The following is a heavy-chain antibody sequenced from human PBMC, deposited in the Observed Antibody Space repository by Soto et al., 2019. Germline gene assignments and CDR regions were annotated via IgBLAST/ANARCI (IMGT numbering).Heavy chain of an antibody. V-gene: IGHV3-23*01. CDR3: AKKGLGSLKTFCSNSDCHYAFDL. Sequence: EVQLLESGGGLVQPGGSLRLSCAASGFTFINYAMIWVRQAPGKGLEWVSTISGGGDGTYYADSVKGHFTISRDNSKNTLYLQMTSLRAEHTAIYHCAKKGLGSLKTFCSNSDCHYAFDLWGQGTGVTVSS. J-gene: IGHJ3*01. D-gene: IGHD2-8*01. CDR2: ISGGGDGT. CDR1: GFTFINYA.